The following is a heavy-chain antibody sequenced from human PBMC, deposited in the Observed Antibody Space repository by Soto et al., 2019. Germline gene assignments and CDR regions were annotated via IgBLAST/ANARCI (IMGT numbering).Heavy chain of an antibody. Sequence: EVQLLESGGGLVQPGGSLRLSCAASGFTFSSYAMSWVRQAPGKGLEWVSAISGSGGSTYYADSVKGRFTISRDNSKNTLYLQMNSLRAEDTAVYYCATYRQGYGDYGLLDYWGQGTLVTVSS. V-gene: IGHV3-23*01. J-gene: IGHJ4*02. CDR3: ATYRQGYGDYGLLDY. CDR1: GFTFSSYA. CDR2: ISGSGGST. D-gene: IGHD4-17*01.